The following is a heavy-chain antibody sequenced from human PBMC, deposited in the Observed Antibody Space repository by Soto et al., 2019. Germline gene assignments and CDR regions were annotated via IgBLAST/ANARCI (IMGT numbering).Heavy chain of an antibody. V-gene: IGHV3-23*01. CDR1: GFTFSSYA. Sequence: GGSLRLSCAASGFTFSSYAMSWVRQAPGKGLEWVSAISGSGGSTYYADSVKGRFTISRDNSKNTLYLQMNSLRAEDTAVYYCAKDRFLEWSTPLGDAFDIWGQGTMVTVSS. CDR2: ISGSGGST. CDR3: AKDRFLEWSTPLGDAFDI. D-gene: IGHD3-3*01. J-gene: IGHJ3*02.